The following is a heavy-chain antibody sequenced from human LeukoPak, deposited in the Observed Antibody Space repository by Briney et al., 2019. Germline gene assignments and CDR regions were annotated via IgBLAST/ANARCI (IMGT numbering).Heavy chain of an antibody. J-gene: IGHJ4*02. CDR1: GFTFSSYA. V-gene: IGHV3-23*01. D-gene: IGHD5-12*01. Sequence: GGSLRLSCAASGFTFSSYAMSWVRQAPGKGLEWVSAISGSGGSTYYADSVKGRFAISRDNSKNTLYLQMNSLRAEDTAVYYCAKSRGYSGYDYDYFDYWGQGTLVTVSS. CDR3: AKSRGYSGYDYDYFDY. CDR2: ISGSGGST.